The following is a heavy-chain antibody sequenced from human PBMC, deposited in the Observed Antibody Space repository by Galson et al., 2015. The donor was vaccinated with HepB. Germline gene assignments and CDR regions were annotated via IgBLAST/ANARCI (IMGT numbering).Heavy chain of an antibody. Sequence: ETLSLTCTVSGYSISSGYYWGWIRQPPGKGLEWIGSIYHSGSSYYNPSLKSRVTISVDTSKNQFSLKLSSVTAADTAVYYCARDYCGSSNCYGYWGQGTLVTVSS. CDR3: ARDYCGSSNCYGY. CDR2: IYHSGSS. CDR1: GYSISSGYY. D-gene: IGHD2-2*01. J-gene: IGHJ4*02. V-gene: IGHV4-38-2*02.